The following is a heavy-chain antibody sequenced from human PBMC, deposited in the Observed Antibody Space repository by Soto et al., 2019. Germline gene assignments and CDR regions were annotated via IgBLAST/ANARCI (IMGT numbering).Heavy chain of an antibody. CDR2: IYYSGST. CDR1: GGSISSSSYY. D-gene: IGHD6-6*01. CDR3: ARLGSPSGFDY. Sequence: PSETLSLTCTVSGGSISSSSYYWGWIRQPPGKGLEWIASIYYSGSTYYNPSLKSRVTISVDTSKNQFSLKLSSVTAADTAVYYCARLGSPSGFDYWGQGTLVTVSS. V-gene: IGHV4-39*01. J-gene: IGHJ4*02.